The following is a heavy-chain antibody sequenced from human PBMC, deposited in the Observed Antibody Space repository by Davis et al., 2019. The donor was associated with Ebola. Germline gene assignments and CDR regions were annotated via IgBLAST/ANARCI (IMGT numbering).Heavy chain of an antibody. CDR1: GFTFSSHA. CDR3: ATRGP. D-gene: IGHD3-10*01. Sequence: GESLKISCAASGFTFSSHAMSWVRQAPGQGLEWVSAIRGSGSTTYYADSVKGRHTISRDNSKNTLYLQMNSLRVDDTAVYYCATRGPWGQGTLVTVSS. V-gene: IGHV3-23*01. CDR2: IRGSGSTT. J-gene: IGHJ5*02.